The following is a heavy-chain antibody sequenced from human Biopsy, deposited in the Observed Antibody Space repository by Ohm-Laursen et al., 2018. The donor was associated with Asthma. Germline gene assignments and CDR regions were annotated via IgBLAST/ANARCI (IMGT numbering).Heavy chain of an antibody. Sequence: SDTLSLTCAVSGGSVSTGSYYWSWIRQPPGKGLEWLGYIYYTGSDNYNPSLKSRVTISVDTSKNQFSLRLNSVTAADTAVYYCARCPNYHGSGRAPIGMDVWGQGTTVTVSS. V-gene: IGHV4-61*01. CDR3: ARCPNYHGSGRAPIGMDV. J-gene: IGHJ6*02. CDR1: GGSVSTGSYY. CDR2: IYYTGSD. D-gene: IGHD3-10*01.